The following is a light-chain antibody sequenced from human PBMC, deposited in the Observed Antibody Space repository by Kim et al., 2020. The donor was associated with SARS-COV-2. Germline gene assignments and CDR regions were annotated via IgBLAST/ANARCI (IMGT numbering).Light chain of an antibody. V-gene: IGKV3-15*01. CDR2: GAS. CDR1: QSIGNN. J-gene: IGKJ2*01. CDR3: QQYNNWPLYS. Sequence: EILMTQSPATLSVSPGERATLSCRASQSIGNNLAWYQQKPGQAPKLLIYGASTRATGLPARFSGSGSGTHFTLTISSLQSEDLAVYYCQQYNNWPLYSFGQGTKLEI.